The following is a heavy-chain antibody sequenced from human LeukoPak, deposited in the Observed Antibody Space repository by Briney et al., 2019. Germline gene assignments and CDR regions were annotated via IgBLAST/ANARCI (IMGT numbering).Heavy chain of an antibody. CDR3: GGFEYEAGLGW. V-gene: IGHV3-7*01. Sequence: GGSLRLSCAASGFMFNDYWMMWVRQAPGEGLGWVANIKPDGSETYYMGSVRGRFTISRDNAKNLLYLQMTNLRGEDTAVYYCGGFEYEAGLGWWGQGTLVAVST. D-gene: IGHD6-19*01. CDR2: IKPDGSET. CDR1: GFMFNDYW. J-gene: IGHJ4*02.